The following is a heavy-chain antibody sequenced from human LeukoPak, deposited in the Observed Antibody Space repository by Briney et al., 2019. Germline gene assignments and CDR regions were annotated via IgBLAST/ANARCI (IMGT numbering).Heavy chain of an antibody. CDR1: GGSISSNSYY. CDR3: AGQYTGYDAFDY. CDR2: VYYTGST. V-gene: IGHV4-39*01. D-gene: IGHD5-12*01. J-gene: IGHJ4*02. Sequence: PSETLSLTCTVSGGSISSNSYYWGWIRQPPGKGLEWVGTVYYTGSTYYNPPLKSRVTLSVDTSKNQFSLKLSSVTAADTAVYYCAGQYTGYDAFDYWGQGTLVTVSS.